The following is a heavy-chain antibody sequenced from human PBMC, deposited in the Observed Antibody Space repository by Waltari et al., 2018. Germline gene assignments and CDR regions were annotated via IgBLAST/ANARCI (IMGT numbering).Heavy chain of an antibody. Sequence: QVQLVQSGAEVKKPGASVKVSCKASGYTFTSYAMHWVRQAPGQRLEWMGWINAGNGNTKYSQKFQGRVTITRDTSASTAYMELSSLRSEDTAVYYCARRVLIFRGHGMDVWGQGTTVTVSS. V-gene: IGHV1-3*01. CDR1: GYTFTSYA. D-gene: IGHD3-10*01. CDR2: INAGNGNT. CDR3: ARRVLIFRGHGMDV. J-gene: IGHJ6*02.